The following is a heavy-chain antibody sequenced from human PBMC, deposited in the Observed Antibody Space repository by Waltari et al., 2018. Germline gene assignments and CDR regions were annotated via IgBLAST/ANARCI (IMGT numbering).Heavy chain of an antibody. J-gene: IGHJ4*02. Sequence: QVQLVQSGAEVKKPGASVKVSCKASGYTFTGYYMHWVRQAPGQVLEWMGLINPNSGGTNYAQKFQGRVTMTRDTSISTAYMELSRLRSDDTAVYYCARCLVITNRGFDYWGQGTLVTVSS. CDR3: ARCLVITNRGFDY. CDR1: GYTFTGYY. V-gene: IGHV1-2*02. D-gene: IGHD3-22*01. CDR2: INPNSGGT.